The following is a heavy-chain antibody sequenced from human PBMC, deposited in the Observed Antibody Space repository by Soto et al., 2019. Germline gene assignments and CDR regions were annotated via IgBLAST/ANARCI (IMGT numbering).Heavy chain of an antibody. CDR2: ISSSSSYI. Sequence: EVQLVESGGGLVKPGGSLRLSCAASGFTFSSYSMNWVRQAPGKGLEWVSSISSSSSYIYYADSVKGRFTISRDNAKNSLYLQMNSLRAEDTAVYYCARAYNGPLNLLTGNTVYYFDYWGQGTLVTVSS. CDR1: GFTFSSYS. D-gene: IGHD3-9*01. J-gene: IGHJ4*02. CDR3: ARAYNGPLNLLTGNTVYYFDY. V-gene: IGHV3-21*01.